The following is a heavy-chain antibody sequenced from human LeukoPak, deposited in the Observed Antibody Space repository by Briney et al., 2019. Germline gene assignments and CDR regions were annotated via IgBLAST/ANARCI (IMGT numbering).Heavy chain of an antibody. CDR3: ARSISSSSFPKVDY. CDR2: IIPILGIA. V-gene: IGHV1-69*04. D-gene: IGHD6-13*01. CDR1: GGTFSSYA. J-gene: IGHJ4*02. Sequence: SVKVSCKASGGTFSSYAISWVRQAPGQGLEWMGRIIPILGIANYAQKFQGRVTITADKSTSTAYMELSSLRSDDTAVYYCARSISSSSFPKVDYWGQGTLVTVSS.